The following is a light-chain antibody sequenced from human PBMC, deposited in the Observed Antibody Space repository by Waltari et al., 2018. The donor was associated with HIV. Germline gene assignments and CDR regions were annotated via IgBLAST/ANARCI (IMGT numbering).Light chain of an antibody. J-gene: IGLJ3*02. CDR3: YSVADNMGV. V-gene: IGLV3-27*01. Sequence: SYELTQPSSMSVSPGQTARITCSGDVLAKTYARWFQQKPGQAPVLLIYKDHGRPSGIPERFSGSSSGTTVTLTISGAQVDDEADYYCYSVADNMGVFGGGTKLTVL. CDR2: KDH. CDR1: VLAKTY.